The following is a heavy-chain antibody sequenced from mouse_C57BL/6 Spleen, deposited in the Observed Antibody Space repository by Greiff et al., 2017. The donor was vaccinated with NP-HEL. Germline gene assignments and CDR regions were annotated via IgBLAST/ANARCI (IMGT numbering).Heavy chain of an antibody. D-gene: IGHD4-1*02. CDR1: GYTFTSYW. J-gene: IGHJ3*01. Sequence: QVQLKQPGAELVRPGSSVKLSCKASGYTFTSYWMHWVKQRPIQGLEWIGNIDPSDSETHYNQKFKDKATLTVDKSSSTAYMQLSSLTSEDSAVYYWARGGGNWNLAYWGQGTLVTVSA. V-gene: IGHV1-52*01. CDR3: ARGGGNWNLAY. CDR2: IDPSDSET.